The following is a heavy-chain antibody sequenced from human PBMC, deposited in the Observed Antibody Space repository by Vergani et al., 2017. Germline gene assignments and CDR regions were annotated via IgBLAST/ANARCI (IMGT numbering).Heavy chain of an antibody. CDR2: IKQDGSQR. CDR1: GFTFSDSW. V-gene: IGHV3-7*01. D-gene: IGHD3-22*01. CDR3: ARLSYDTTPYLQGGYDC. Sequence: EVQLVESGGHLVQPGGSLTLSCAASGFTFSDSWMTWVRQTPGKGLEWLACIKQDGSQRYYADSVKGRFTISRDNVENSLYLQMNSLRVEDTAIYYCARLSYDTTPYLQGGYDCWGQGTLVSVSS. J-gene: IGHJ4*02.